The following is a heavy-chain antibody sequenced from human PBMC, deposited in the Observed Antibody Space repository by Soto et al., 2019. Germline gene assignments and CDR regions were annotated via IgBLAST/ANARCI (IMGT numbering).Heavy chain of an antibody. V-gene: IGHV3-74*01. CDR1: GFTFSAYW. Sequence: GGSLRLSCAASGFTFSAYWMHWVRQAPGKGLVWVSRINSDGSSTNYADSVKGRFTISRDNAKNTLYLQINSLRAEDTAVYYCAREAWELNLLGLDVWGQGTTVTVSS. CDR3: AREAWELNLLGLDV. D-gene: IGHD1-26*01. CDR2: INSDGSST. J-gene: IGHJ6*02.